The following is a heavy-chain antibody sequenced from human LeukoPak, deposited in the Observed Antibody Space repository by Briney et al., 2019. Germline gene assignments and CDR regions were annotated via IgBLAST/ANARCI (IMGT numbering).Heavy chain of an antibody. V-gene: IGHV1-18*01. CDR3: ARVRGGANWCGVYYYYYYMDV. CDR1: GYTFTSNG. Sequence: ASVKVSCKASGYTFTSNGNSWVRQAPGPGHEWMGWVSAYNGNTNYAQKLQGRVTMTTDTATSPAHLELRSLSSDDKAVYYCARVRGGANWCGVYYYYYYMDVWGKGTTVTISS. J-gene: IGHJ6*03. CDR2: VSAYNGNT. D-gene: IGHD7-27*01.